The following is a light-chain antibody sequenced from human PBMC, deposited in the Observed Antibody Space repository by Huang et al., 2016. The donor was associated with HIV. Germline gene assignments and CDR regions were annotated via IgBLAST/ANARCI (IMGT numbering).Light chain of an antibody. V-gene: IGKV1-39*01. CDR2: VAS. J-gene: IGKJ4*01. Sequence: DIQMTQSPSSLSASVGDRVIITCRASQSISNYLNWYQHKPGKAPRLLIYVASSLQSGVPSRFSGSGSKTTFTLTISSLQPEDFATYYCQQTYDTPPLTFGGGTRVDMK. CDR3: QQTYDTPPLT. CDR1: QSISNY.